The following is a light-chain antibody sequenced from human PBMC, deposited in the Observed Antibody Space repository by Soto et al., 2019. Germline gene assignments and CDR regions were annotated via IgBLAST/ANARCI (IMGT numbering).Light chain of an antibody. CDR2: GAS. J-gene: IGKJ2*01. CDR1: QSVSSSY. Sequence: EIVLTQSPGTLSLSPGERATLSCRASQSVSSSYLAWYQQKPGQAPRLLIYGASSRATGIPDRVSGSGSGTDFTFTISRLEPEDFAVYYCQQYGSSPPYAFGQGTKLEIK. CDR3: QQYGSSPPYA. V-gene: IGKV3-20*01.